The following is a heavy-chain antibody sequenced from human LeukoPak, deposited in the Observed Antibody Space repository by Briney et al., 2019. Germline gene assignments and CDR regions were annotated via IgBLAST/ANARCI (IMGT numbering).Heavy chain of an antibody. J-gene: IGHJ4*02. CDR3: ARERGDTYGHELFDY. D-gene: IGHD3-16*01. V-gene: IGHV3-30-3*01. CDR2: ISYDGSNK. Sequence: GGSLRLSCAASGFTFSSYAMHWVRQAPGKGLEWVAVISYDGSNKYYADSVKGRFTISRDNAKNSLYLQMNSLRAEDTAIYYCARERGDTYGHELFDYWGQGTLVTVSS. CDR1: GFTFSSYA.